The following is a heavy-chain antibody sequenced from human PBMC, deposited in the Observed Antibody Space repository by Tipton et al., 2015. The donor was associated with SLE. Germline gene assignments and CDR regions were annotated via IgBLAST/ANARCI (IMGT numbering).Heavy chain of an antibody. Sequence: QLVQSGGGVVQPGRSLRLSCAASGFTFSSYGMHWVRQAPGKGLEWVAVIWYDGSNKYYADSVKGRFTISRDNSKNTLYLQMNSLRAEDTAVYYCARDRAGLGAVIDAFDIWGQGTMVTVSS. CDR3: ARDRAGLGAVIDAFDI. V-gene: IGHV3-33*01. CDR1: GFTFSSYG. J-gene: IGHJ3*02. D-gene: IGHD1-26*01. CDR2: IWYDGSNK.